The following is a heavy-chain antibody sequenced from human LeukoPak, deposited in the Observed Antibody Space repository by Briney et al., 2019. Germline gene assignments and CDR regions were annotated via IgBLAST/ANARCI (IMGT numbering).Heavy chain of an antibody. V-gene: IGHV4-59*12. CDR2: IYYSGST. CDR1: GDSISSYY. J-gene: IGHJ2*01. CDR3: ARGRHYGGNSPWYFDL. Sequence: EPSETLSLTCTVSGDSISSYYWSWIRQPPGKGLEWIGYIYYSGSTNYNPSLKSRVTISVDTSRTQFSLKLTSVTAADTAVYYCARGRHYGGNSPWYFDLWGRGTLVAVSS. D-gene: IGHD4-23*01.